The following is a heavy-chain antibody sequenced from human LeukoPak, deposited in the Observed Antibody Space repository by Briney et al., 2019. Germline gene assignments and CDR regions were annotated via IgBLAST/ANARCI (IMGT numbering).Heavy chain of an antibody. J-gene: IGHJ4*02. CDR1: GFTFGNYA. CDR2: ISSNGGST. D-gene: IGHD5-18*01. CDR3: VKIYSYGFYV. Sequence: GGSLRLSCSVSGFTFGNYAMHWVRQAPGKGLEYVSAISSNGGSTYYADSVKGRFTISRDNSKNTLYLQMSSLRAEDTAVYYCVKIYSYGFYVWGQGTLVTVSS. V-gene: IGHV3-64D*09.